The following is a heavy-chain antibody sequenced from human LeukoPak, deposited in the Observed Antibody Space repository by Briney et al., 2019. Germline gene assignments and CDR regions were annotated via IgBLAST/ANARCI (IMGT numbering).Heavy chain of an antibody. V-gene: IGHV3-21*06. D-gene: IGHD6-19*01. Sequence: GGSLRLSCAASGFTFSSYNMNWVRQAPGKGLEWVSSTTSSSSYIYYADSVKGRFTISRDNAKNSLYLQMNSLTAEDTAVYYCAGDKTTGGWYEFDYWGQGTLVTVSS. J-gene: IGHJ4*02. CDR1: GFTFSSYN. CDR2: TTSSSSYI. CDR3: AGDKTTGGWYEFDY.